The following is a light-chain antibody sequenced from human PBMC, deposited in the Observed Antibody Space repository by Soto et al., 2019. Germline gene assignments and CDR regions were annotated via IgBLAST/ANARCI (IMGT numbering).Light chain of an antibody. Sequence: QSVLTQPRSVSGSPGQSVTISCTGTSSDVGGYNFVSWYQEHPGKAPKLLIYDVSKRPSGVPDRFSGSKSGNTASLTISGLQAEDEADYYCSSYRSINTGVFGGGTKLTVL. CDR3: SSYRSINTGV. V-gene: IGLV2-11*01. CDR2: DVS. J-gene: IGLJ2*01. CDR1: SSDVGGYNF.